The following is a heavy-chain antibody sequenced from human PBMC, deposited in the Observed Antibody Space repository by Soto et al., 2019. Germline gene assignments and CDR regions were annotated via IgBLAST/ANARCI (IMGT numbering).Heavy chain of an antibody. J-gene: IGHJ6*02. D-gene: IGHD1-1*01. V-gene: IGHV1-18*04. CDR3: ARVEQLERRNYYYGMDV. CDR2: ISAYNGNT. Sequence: SVKVTCKDSGYTFTSYGISWVRQAHGQGLEWMGWISAYNGNTNYAQKLQGRVTMTTDTSTSTAYMELRSLRSDDTAVYYCARVEQLERRNYYYGMDVWGQGTTVTVSS. CDR1: GYTFTSYG.